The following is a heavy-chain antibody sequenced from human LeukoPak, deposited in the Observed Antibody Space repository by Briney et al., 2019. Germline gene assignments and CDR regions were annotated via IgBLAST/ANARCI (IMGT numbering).Heavy chain of an antibody. Sequence: GGSLRLSCAASGSTLSDYYMSWIRQAPGKGLEWVSYISSSSSYTNYADSVKGRFTISRDNAKNSLYLQMNSLRAEDTAVYYCARLSGSSGWTNEYYFDYWGQGTLVTVSS. CDR1: GSTLSDYY. CDR2: ISSSSSYT. D-gene: IGHD6-19*01. J-gene: IGHJ4*02. V-gene: IGHV3-11*03. CDR3: ARLSGSSGWTNEYYFDY.